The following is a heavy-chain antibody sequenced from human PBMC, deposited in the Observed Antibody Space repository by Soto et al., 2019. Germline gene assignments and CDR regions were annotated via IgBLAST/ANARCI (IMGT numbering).Heavy chain of an antibody. CDR1: GGSISSYY. Sequence: QVQLQESGPGLVKPSETLSLTCTVSGGSISSYYWSWIRQPPEKGLEWIGYIYYSGSTKYNPSLKSRITISVDTTKNQFSLKLSSVTAADTAVYYCARRYGYAFDIWGQGTMVTVSS. V-gene: IGHV4-59*01. CDR3: ARRYGYAFDI. CDR2: IYYSGST. J-gene: IGHJ3*02. D-gene: IGHD4-17*01.